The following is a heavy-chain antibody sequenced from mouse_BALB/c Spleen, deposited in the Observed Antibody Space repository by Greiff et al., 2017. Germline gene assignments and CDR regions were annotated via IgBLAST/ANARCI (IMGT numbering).Heavy chain of an antibody. CDR3: ALYYNGSSPWFAY. Sequence: VQLKQSGAELVKPGASVKLSCTASGFNFTDTYMHWVKQRPEQGLEWIGRIDPANGITKYDPKFQGKATITADTSSNTAYLQLSSLTSEDTAVYYCALYYNGSSPWFAYGGQGTLGTVSA. J-gene: IGHJ3*01. D-gene: IGHD1-1*01. V-gene: IGHV14-3*02. CDR1: GFNFTDTY. CDR2: IDPANGIT.